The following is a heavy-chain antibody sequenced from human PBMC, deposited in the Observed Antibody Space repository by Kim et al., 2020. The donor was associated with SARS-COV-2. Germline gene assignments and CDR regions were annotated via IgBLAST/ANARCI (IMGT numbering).Heavy chain of an antibody. CDR3: AKIREMADYFDY. J-gene: IGHJ4*02. Sequence: YCAAAVNGPFTISRDKSKNTLYREMNSLRAEDTAVYYCAKIREMADYFDYWGQGTLVTVSS. V-gene: IGHV3-23*01.